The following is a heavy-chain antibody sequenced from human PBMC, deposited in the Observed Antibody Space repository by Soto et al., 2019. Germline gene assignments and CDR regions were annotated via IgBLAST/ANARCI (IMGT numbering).Heavy chain of an antibody. CDR3: AKHITMVRGGIDY. J-gene: IGHJ4*02. V-gene: IGHV3-23*01. CDR2: ISGSGGST. D-gene: IGHD3-10*01. CDR1: GFTFSSYA. Sequence: GESLKISCAASGFTFSSYAMSWVRQAPGKGLEWVSAISGSGGSTYYADSVKGRFTISRDNSKNTLYLQMNSLRAEDTAVYYCAKHITMVRGGIDYWGQGTLVTVSS.